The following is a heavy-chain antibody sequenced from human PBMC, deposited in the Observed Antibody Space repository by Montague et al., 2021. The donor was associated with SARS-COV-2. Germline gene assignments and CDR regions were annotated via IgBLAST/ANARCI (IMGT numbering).Heavy chain of an antibody. CDR3: ARRPSSGWSFDY. D-gene: IGHD6-19*01. CDR1: GDSVSSGSYY. CDR2: IYTSGST. Sequence: TLSLTCTVSGDSVSSGSYYWSWIRQPAGKGLEWIGRIYTSGSTNYNPSLKSRVTISVDTSKNQFSLKLSSVTAADTAVYYCARRPSSGWSFDYWGQGTQVSVSS. V-gene: IGHV4-61*02. J-gene: IGHJ4*02.